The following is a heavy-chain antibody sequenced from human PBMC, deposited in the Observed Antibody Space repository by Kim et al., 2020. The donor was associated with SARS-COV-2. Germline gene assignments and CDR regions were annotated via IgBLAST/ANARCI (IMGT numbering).Heavy chain of an antibody. D-gene: IGHD2-21*01. Sequence: YDDEAGKGRYTISRDNARNSLNRQMNSLRAEDTAVYYCARDLVRRGFDIWGQGTMVTVSS. J-gene: IGHJ3*02. CDR3: ARDLVRRGFDI. V-gene: IGHV3-21*01.